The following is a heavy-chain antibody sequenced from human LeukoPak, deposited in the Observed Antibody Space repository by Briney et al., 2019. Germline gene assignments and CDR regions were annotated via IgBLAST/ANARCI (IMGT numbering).Heavy chain of an antibody. CDR1: GGSFSAYY. CDR2: INHSGST. D-gene: IGHD6-13*01. V-gene: IGHV4-34*01. Sequence: TSETLSLTCAVYGGSFSAYYWSWIRQPPGKGLEWIGEINHSGSTNYNPSLKSPVTISVDTSKNQFSLKLTSVTAADTAMYYCARDSIGISAVGTNWGQGTLVTVSS. CDR3: ARDSIGISAVGTN. J-gene: IGHJ4*02.